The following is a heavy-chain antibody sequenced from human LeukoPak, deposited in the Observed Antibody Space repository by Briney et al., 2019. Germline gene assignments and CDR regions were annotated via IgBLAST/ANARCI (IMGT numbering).Heavy chain of an antibody. Sequence: ASVKVPCKASGYTLTSYGISWVRQAPGQGLEWMGWISAYNGNTNYAQKLQGRVTMTTDTSTSTAYMELRSLRSDDTAVYYCARDGAGYSSGLPLDYWGQGTLVTVSS. J-gene: IGHJ4*02. CDR1: GYTLTSYG. D-gene: IGHD6-19*01. V-gene: IGHV1-18*01. CDR2: ISAYNGNT. CDR3: ARDGAGYSSGLPLDY.